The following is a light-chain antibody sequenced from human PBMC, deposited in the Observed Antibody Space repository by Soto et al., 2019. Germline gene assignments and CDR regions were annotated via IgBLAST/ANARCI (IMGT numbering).Light chain of an antibody. CDR2: TNS. CDR3: AAWDDSLNGVI. Sequence: QPVLTQPPSASGTPGQWVTVSCSGGSSNIGGNPVTWYQQVPGTAPKLLIYTNSQRPSGVPDRFSGSKSGTSASLAISDLQSEDEADYYCAAWDDSLNGVIFGGGTKLTVL. J-gene: IGLJ2*01. CDR1: SSNIGGNP. V-gene: IGLV1-44*01.